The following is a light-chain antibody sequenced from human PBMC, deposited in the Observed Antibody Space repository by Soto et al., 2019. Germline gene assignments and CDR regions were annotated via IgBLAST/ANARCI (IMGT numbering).Light chain of an antibody. CDR3: CSSAPESTYV. CDR1: SSDVGAYNS. J-gene: IGLJ1*01. V-gene: IGLV2-23*01. CDR2: KGT. Sequence: QSALAQPASVSGSPGQSITISCTGTSSDVGAYNSVSWYQQHPHRAPQVIIYKGTQRPSGVSNRFSGSTSGNEASLTISALQTDDEADYFCCSSAPESTYVCGTGTKLTVL.